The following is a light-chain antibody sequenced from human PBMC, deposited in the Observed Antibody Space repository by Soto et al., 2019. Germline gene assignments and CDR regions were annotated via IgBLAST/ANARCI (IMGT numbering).Light chain of an antibody. CDR1: QSVTNW. CDR3: QQYTTYPYT. J-gene: IGKJ2*01. V-gene: IGKV1-5*01. CDR2: DAS. Sequence: DIQMIQSPSTLSASVGDRVTITCRASQSVTNWLAWYQQKPGKAPNLLIYDASRLQSGIPSRFSGSGSGTEFTLTISSLQPDDFATYYYQQYTTYPYTFGQGTKLEIK.